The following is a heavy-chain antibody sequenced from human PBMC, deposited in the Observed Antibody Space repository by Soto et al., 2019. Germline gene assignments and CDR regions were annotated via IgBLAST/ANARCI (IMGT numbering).Heavy chain of an antibody. Sequence: SETLSLTCAVYGGSFSGYYWSWIHQPPGKGLEWIGEINHSGSTNYNPSLKSRVTISVDTSKNQFSLKLSSVTAADTAVYYCARGPYSSSRAYWFDPWGQGTLVTVSS. V-gene: IGHV4-34*01. D-gene: IGHD6-6*01. CDR3: ARGPYSSSRAYWFDP. CDR1: GGSFSGYY. CDR2: INHSGST. J-gene: IGHJ5*02.